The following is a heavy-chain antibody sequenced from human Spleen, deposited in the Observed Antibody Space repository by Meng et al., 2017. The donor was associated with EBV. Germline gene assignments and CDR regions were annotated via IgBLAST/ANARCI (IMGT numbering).Heavy chain of an antibody. D-gene: IGHD5-18*01. CDR2: LNPNSGVT. CDR1: GNAFTDSF. CDR3: SRGGYIYGSNWFDS. V-gene: IGHV1-2*06. J-gene: IGHJ5*01. Sequence: QVHRSESGLYLTNPDAPVKVSCKTSGNAFTDSFKDCVRQAAGHRLEWMGRLNPNSGVTNYVQSVQGRVTMAMDTSISTVYMELRRLRSDDTAVYYCSRGGYIYGSNWFDSWGQGTLVTVSS.